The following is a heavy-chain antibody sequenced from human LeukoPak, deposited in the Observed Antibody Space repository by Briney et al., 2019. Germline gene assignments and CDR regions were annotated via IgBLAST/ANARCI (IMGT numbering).Heavy chain of an antibody. CDR2: MNPNSGNT. CDR1: GYTFTSYD. D-gene: IGHD3-22*01. J-gene: IGHJ4*02. Sequence: ASVKVSCKASGYTFTSYDINWVRQATGQGLEWMGWMNPNSGNTGYAQKFQGRVTMTRNTSISTAYMELSSLRSEDTAVYYCARGDTVLDYYDSSGLPDYWGQGTLVTVSS. CDR3: ARGDTVLDYYDSSGLPDY. V-gene: IGHV1-8*01.